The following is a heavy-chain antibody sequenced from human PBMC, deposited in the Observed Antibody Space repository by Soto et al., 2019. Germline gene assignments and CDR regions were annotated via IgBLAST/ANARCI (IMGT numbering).Heavy chain of an antibody. CDR2: IYHSGST. CDR3: ARDRYDSSGYVISDAFDI. CDR1: GGSISRGNW. D-gene: IGHD3-22*01. J-gene: IGHJ3*02. Sequence: SETLSLTCAVSGGSISRGNWWSWVRQPPGKGLEWIGEIYHSGSTNYNPSLKSRVTISVDKSKNQFSLKLSSVTAADTAVYYCARDRYDSSGYVISDAFDIWGQGTMVT. V-gene: IGHV4-4*02.